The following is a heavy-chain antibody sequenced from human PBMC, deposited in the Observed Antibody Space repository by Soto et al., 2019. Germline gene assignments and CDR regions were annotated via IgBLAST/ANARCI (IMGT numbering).Heavy chain of an antibody. CDR1: GFTVSSNY. J-gene: IGHJ4*02. CDR3: ARVSRIVVVPAAILS. V-gene: IGHV3-53*04. CDR2: IYSGGST. D-gene: IGHD2-2*02. Sequence: GGSLRLSCAASGFTVSSNYMSWVRQAPGKGLEWVSVIYSGGSTYYADSVRGRFTISRHNSKNTLYLQINSLRAEDTAVYYCARVSRIVVVPAAILSWGQGTLVTVSS.